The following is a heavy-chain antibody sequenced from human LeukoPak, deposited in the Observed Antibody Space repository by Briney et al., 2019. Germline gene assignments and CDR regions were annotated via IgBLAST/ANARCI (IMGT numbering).Heavy chain of an antibody. D-gene: IGHD2-2*01. CDR1: GGSISSGSYY. J-gene: IGHJ3*02. CDR2: IYTSGST. CDR3: ARAPITGYCSSTSCYARGAFDI. Sequence: SETLSLTCTVSGGSISSGSYYLSWIRQPAGKGLEWIGRIYTSGSTNYNPSLKSRVTISVDTSKNQFSLKLSSVTAADTAVYYCARAPITGYCSSTSCYARGAFDIWGQGTMVTVSS. V-gene: IGHV4-61*02.